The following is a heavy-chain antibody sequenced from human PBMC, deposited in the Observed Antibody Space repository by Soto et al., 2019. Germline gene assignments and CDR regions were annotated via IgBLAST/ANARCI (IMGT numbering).Heavy chain of an antibody. CDR1: GYSFTSYW. CDR2: IYPGDSDT. CDR3: ARHDPYSSSWGIDP. V-gene: IGHV5-51*01. D-gene: IGHD6-13*01. Sequence: LGEAVKISGKGSGYSFTSYWMGWVRQMTGKGLEWMGIIYPGDSDTRYSPSFQGQVTISADKSISTAYLQWSSLKASDTAMYYCARHDPYSSSWGIDPWGQGTLVTVSS. J-gene: IGHJ5*02.